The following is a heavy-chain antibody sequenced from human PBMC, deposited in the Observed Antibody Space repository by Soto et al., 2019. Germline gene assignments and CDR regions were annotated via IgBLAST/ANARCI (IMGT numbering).Heavy chain of an antibody. J-gene: IGHJ4*02. V-gene: IGHV3-48*02. Sequence: GGSLRLSCAASGFTFSSYSMNWVRQAPGKGLEWVSYISSSSSTIYYADSVKGRFTISRDNAKNSLYLQMNSLRDEDTAVYYCARERATSFIAARQPFDYWGQGTLVTVSS. CDR3: ARERATSFIAARQPFDY. CDR2: ISSSSSTI. CDR1: GFTFSSYS. D-gene: IGHD6-6*01.